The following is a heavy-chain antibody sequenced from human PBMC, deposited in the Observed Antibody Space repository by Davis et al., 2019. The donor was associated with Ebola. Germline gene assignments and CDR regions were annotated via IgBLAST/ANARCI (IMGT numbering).Heavy chain of an antibody. CDR1: SFSDYY. CDR3: AREGITMVRGVNYYGMDV. D-gene: IGHD3-10*01. V-gene: IGHV4-31*02. CDR2: IYYSGST. J-gene: IGHJ6*02. Sequence: SFSDYYMDWVRQAPGKGLEWIGYIYYSGSTYYNPSLKSRLTISVDTSKNQFSLKLSSVTAADTAVYYCAREGITMVRGVNYYGMDVWGQGTTVTVSS.